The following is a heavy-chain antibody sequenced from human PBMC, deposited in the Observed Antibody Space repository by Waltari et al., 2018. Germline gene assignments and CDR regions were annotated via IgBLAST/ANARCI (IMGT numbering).Heavy chain of an antibody. J-gene: IGHJ3*02. D-gene: IGHD6-19*01. V-gene: IGHV3-74*01. CDR2: IRGDGAGP. CDR1: GFTFNNYW. CDR3: VRDRDSSGSTGAAFEI. Sequence: EVQLVESGGGLIQPGGSLRLSCAASGFTFNNYWMHWVRKVPGKGPAWVSRIRGDGAGPSYANTVQGRFTISRDNAKNTVYLQLNNLRAEDTALYYCVRDRDSSGSTGAAFEIWGQGTMVSVSS.